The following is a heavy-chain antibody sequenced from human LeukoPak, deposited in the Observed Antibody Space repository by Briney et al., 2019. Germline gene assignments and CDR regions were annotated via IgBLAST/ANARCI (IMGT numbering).Heavy chain of an antibody. CDR1: GFTFSSYW. CDR3: AISSPVATVGY. D-gene: IGHD4-23*01. J-gene: IGHJ4*02. CDR2: INQDGSEK. V-gene: IGHV3-7*01. Sequence: PGGSLRLSCADSGFTFSSYWISWVRQAPGKGLEWVANINQDGSEKYYVDSVRGRFTISRDNAKTSLYLQMNSLRAEDTAVYYCAISSPVATVGYWGQGTLVTVSS.